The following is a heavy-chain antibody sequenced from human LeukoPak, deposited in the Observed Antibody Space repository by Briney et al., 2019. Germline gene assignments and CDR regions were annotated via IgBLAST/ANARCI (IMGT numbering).Heavy chain of an antibody. CDR2: ISGSGGST. D-gene: IGHD3-22*01. CDR3: AKTAGEGWLLLSYYYYYMDV. Sequence: GGSLRLSCAASGFTFSSYAMSWVRQAPGKGLEWVSAISGSGGSTYYADSVKGRFTISRDNSKNTLYLQMNSLRAEDTAVYYCAKTAGEGWLLLSYYYYYMDVWGKGTTVTISS. J-gene: IGHJ6*03. V-gene: IGHV3-23*01. CDR1: GFTFSSYA.